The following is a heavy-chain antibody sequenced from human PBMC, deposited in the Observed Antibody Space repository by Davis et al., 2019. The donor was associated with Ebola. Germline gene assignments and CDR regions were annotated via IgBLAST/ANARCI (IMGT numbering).Heavy chain of an antibody. D-gene: IGHD5-12*01. Sequence: PSETLSLTCTASGGSISTYHWTWIRQPPGKGLEWIGYIHYSGNSDYNPSLKSRVTMSVDTSKNQFSLNLSSVTAADTAVYYCVRDSGYYSHDYWGHGTLVTVSS. CDR2: IHYSGNS. V-gene: IGHV4-59*01. CDR3: VRDSGYYSHDY. J-gene: IGHJ4*01. CDR1: GGSISTYH.